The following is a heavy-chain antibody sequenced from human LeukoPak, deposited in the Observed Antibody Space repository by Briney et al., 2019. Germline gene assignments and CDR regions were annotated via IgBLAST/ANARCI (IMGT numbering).Heavy chain of an antibody. CDR2: ISSSSSNI. V-gene: IGHV3-48*02. CDR3: ASHQSIGADLRYFFDY. Sequence: PGGSLRLSCAASGITFCRYAMKWVRQAPGKGLEWVSYISSSSSNIQYADSVKGRFTISRDNAKKSLYLQMNSLRDEDTAVYYCASHQSIGADLRYFFDYWGQGTLVTVSS. D-gene: IGHD6-13*01. J-gene: IGHJ4*02. CDR1: GITFCRYA.